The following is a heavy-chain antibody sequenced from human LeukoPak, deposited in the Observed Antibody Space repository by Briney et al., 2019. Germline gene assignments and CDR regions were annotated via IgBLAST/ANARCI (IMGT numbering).Heavy chain of an antibody. V-gene: IGHV1-2*02. CDR2: INPNSGGT. Sequence: GASVKVSCKASGYTFTGYYMHWVRQAPGQGLEWMRWINPNSGGTNYAQKFQGRVTMTRDTSISTAYMELSRLRSDDTAVYYCARGSGSYYVYYYYYMDVWGKGTTVTISS. D-gene: IGHD1-26*01. CDR1: GYTFTGYY. CDR3: ARGSGSYYVYYYYYMDV. J-gene: IGHJ6*03.